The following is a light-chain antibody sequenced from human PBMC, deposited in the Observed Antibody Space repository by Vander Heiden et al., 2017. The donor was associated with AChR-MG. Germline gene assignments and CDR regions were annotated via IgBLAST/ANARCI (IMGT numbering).Light chain of an antibody. CDR3: QQYSNWPLT. CDR2: GAS. V-gene: IGKV3-15*01. CDR1: QSGGSN. J-gene: IGKJ4*01. Sequence: EIVMTQSPATLSVSPGERAPLSCRASQSGGSNLAWYQQKPGEAPRLLIYGASTRATGIPAGFSGTRSGTEFTLTVSSLQSEDFAVYHCQQYSNWPLTFGGGTKVAIK.